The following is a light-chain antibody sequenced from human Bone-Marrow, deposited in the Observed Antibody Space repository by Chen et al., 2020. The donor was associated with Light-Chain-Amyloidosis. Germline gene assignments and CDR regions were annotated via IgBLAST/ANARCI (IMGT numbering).Light chain of an antibody. CDR2: EDD. CDR1: SGSIATNY. Sequence: NFMLTQPHSVSESQGKTVIISCTRSSGSIATNYVQWYQQRPGSSSTTVSYEDDQRTSGVPDPFSVSIDSSPNSASLTLSGLKTEDASDYYCQSYQGSSQGVFCGGTKLTVL. J-gene: IGLJ3*02. V-gene: IGLV6-57*01. CDR3: QSYQGSSQGV.